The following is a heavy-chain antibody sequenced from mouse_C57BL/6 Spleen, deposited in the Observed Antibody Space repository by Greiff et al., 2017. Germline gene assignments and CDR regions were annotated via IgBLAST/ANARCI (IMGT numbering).Heavy chain of an antibody. D-gene: IGHD1-1*02. CDR2: IWGAGST. J-gene: IGHJ3*01. V-gene: IGHV2-3*01. CDR3: ASLGGGFAY. Sequence: VMLVESVPGLVAPSQSLSITCTASGFSLTSYGVSWVRQPPGKGLEWLGVIWGAGSTNYHSALISRLSISKDNSKSQVFLKLNSLQTDDTATYYCASLGGGFAYWGQGTLVTVSA. CDR1: GFSLTSYG.